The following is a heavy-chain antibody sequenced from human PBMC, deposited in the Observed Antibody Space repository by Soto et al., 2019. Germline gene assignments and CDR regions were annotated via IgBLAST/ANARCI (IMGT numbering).Heavy chain of an antibody. Sequence: PGGSLRLSCAASGFTFSSYGMHWVRQAPGKGLGWVAVISYDGSNKYYADSVKGRFTISRDNSKNTLYLQMNSLRAEETAVYYCAKDEGPEGRYYYGMDVWGQGTTVTVSS. CDR2: ISYDGSNK. J-gene: IGHJ6*02. CDR1: GFTFSSYG. V-gene: IGHV3-30*18. CDR3: AKDEGPEGRYYYGMDV.